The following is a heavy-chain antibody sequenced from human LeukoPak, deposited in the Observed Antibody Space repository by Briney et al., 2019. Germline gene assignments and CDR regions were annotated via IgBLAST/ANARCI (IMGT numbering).Heavy chain of an antibody. J-gene: IGHJ6*03. Sequence: SETLSLTCTVSGGSISSYYWSWIRQPPGKGLEWIGYIYYSGSTNYNPSLKSRATISVDTSKKQFSLKLSSVTAADTAVYYCARSYYDFWSGYYYYYYMDVWGKGTTVTVSS. CDR1: GGSISSYY. CDR3: ARSYYDFWSGYYYYYYMDV. V-gene: IGHV4-59*01. CDR2: IYYSGST. D-gene: IGHD3-3*01.